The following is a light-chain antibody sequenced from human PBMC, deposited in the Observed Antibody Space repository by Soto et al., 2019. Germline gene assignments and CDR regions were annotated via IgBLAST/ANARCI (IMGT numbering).Light chain of an antibody. Sequence: DIQTTQSPSSLSASLGDTVTITCQASQDISNYLNWYQQRPGKAPQLMISDASDLERGVPSRFSGGGSGTDFTFSISSLQPEDIATYYCQQYHGLPLTFGEGT. J-gene: IGKJ4*01. CDR1: QDISNY. CDR2: DAS. V-gene: IGKV1-33*01. CDR3: QQYHGLPLT.